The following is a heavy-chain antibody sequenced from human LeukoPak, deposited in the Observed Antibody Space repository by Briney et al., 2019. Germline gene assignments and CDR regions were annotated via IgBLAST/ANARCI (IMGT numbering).Heavy chain of an antibody. CDR2: ISYDGSNK. D-gene: IGHD2-2*02. CDR3: AKSYCSSTSCNMGGAFDI. V-gene: IGHV3-30*18. Sequence: GGSLRLSCAASGFTFSSYGMRWVRQAPGKGLEWVAVISYDGSNKYYADSVKGRFTISRDNSKNTLYLQMNSLRAEDTAVYYCAKSYCSSTSCNMGGAFDIWGQGTMVTVSS. CDR1: GFTFSSYG. J-gene: IGHJ3*02.